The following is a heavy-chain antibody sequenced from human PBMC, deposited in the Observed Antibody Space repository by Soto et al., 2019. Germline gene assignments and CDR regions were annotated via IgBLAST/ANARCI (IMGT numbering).Heavy chain of an antibody. CDR3: AKEAQLCYGDPGCY. CDR1: GFTFSSYA. D-gene: IGHD4-17*01. CDR2: ISGRGGSA. Sequence: EVQLLESGGGLVQPGGSLRLSCAASGFTFSSYALSWVRQAPGKALEWVSAISGRGGSAYYAASVKGRYTISRDNSKNSKYLQMNSPGDEDTAVYYWAKEAQLCYGDPGCYWGQGTLVTFSA. J-gene: IGHJ1*01. V-gene: IGHV3-23*01.